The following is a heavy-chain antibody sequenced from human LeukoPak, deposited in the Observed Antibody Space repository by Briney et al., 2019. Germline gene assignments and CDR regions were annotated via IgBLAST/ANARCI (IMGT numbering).Heavy chain of an antibody. V-gene: IGHV4-34*01. D-gene: IGHD2-2*01. Sequence: SETLSLTCAVYGGSFSGYYWSWIRQSPGKGLEWIGEINHSGSTNYNPSLKSRVTISVDTSKNQFSLKLSSVTAADTAVYYCARAKKGYCSSTSCYRGSEADYWGQGTLVTVSS. J-gene: IGHJ4*02. CDR3: ARAKKGYCSSTSCYRGSEADY. CDR1: GGSFSGYY. CDR2: INHSGST.